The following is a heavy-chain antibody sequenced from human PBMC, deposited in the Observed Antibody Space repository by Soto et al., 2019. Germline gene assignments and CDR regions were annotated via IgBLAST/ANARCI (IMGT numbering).Heavy chain of an antibody. D-gene: IGHD6-13*01. Sequence: PSETLSLTCTVSNASFSSFSWSWIRQPAGKGLEWIGHTSTSGSSNSNPSLNSRVTMSVDTSRNQFSLKLTSVTAADSAVYYCARDQGVTAAGITWFDPWGQGTLVTVSS. J-gene: IGHJ5*02. V-gene: IGHV4-4*07. CDR3: ARDQGVTAAGITWFDP. CDR2: TSTSGSS. CDR1: NASFSSFS.